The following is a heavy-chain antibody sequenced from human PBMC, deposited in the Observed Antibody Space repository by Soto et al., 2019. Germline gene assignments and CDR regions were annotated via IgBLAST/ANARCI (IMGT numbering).Heavy chain of an antibody. D-gene: IGHD2-21*02. CDR1: GGSISSYY. Sequence: SETLSLTCTVSGGSISSYYWSWIRQPPGKGLEWIGYIYYSGSTNYNPSLKSRVTISVDTSKNQFSLKLSSVTAADTAVYYCARGIVVVTAISYWFDPWGQGTLVTVSS. J-gene: IGHJ5*02. CDR2: IYYSGST. CDR3: ARGIVVVTAISYWFDP. V-gene: IGHV4-59*01.